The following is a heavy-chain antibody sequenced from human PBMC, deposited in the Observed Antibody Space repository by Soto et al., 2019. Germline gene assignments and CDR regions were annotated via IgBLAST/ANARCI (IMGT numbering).Heavy chain of an antibody. V-gene: IGHV1-69*12. Sequence: QVQLVQSGAEVKKPGSSVKVSCKASGGTFSTNAISWVRQAPGQGLEWMGGITPLFGTANYAQKFQGRVMITAVESATTAYMELSSLRSEDTAVYYCAQTLGLAVAGPGRFDLWGRGTLITVSS. J-gene: IGHJ2*01. D-gene: IGHD6-19*01. CDR3: AQTLGLAVAGPGRFDL. CDR2: ITPLFGTA. CDR1: GGTFSTNA.